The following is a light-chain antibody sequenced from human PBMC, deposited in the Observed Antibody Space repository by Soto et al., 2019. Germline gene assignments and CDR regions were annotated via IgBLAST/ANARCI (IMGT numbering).Light chain of an antibody. Sequence: QSALTQPPSASGSPGQSVTISCTGTSSDVGGYNYVSWYQQHPGKAPKLMIYEVSKRPSGVPDRFSGSKSGNTASLTVSGLQAEDEADYYRSSYAGSNTRVFGTGTKVTVL. J-gene: IGLJ1*01. CDR1: SSDVGGYNY. CDR2: EVS. CDR3: SSYAGSNTRV. V-gene: IGLV2-8*01.